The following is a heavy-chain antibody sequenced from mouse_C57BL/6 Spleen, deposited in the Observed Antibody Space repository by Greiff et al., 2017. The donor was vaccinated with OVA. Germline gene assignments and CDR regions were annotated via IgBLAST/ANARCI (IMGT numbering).Heavy chain of an antibody. CDR1: FFTINSYY. CDR3: TYYMDY. Sequence: SFHFSFPSSFFTINSYYIHFFKHMPEQCLEWIGWIDPENGDTEYASKFQGKATITADTSSNTAYLQLSSLTSEDTAVYYCTYYMDYWGQGTSVTVSS. D-gene: IGHD1-1*01. V-gene: IGHV14-4*01. CDR2: IDPENGDT. J-gene: IGHJ4*01.